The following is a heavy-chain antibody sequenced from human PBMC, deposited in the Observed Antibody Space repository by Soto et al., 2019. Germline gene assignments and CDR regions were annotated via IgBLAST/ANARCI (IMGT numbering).Heavy chain of an antibody. CDR2: IIPVFDTP. CDR1: GGTFSSYT. D-gene: IGHD3-3*01. V-gene: IGHV1-69*12. J-gene: IGHJ3*02. Sequence: QVQLVQSGAEVKKPGSSVKVSCKASGGTFSSYTLNWVRQAPGKGLEWMGGIIPVFDTPKYAQKFQGRVISTADESTSTAYMLLSTLSSEYTAMYYCAKRLRIFGVDYGFDIWGQGTMVTVSS. CDR3: AKRLRIFGVDYGFDI.